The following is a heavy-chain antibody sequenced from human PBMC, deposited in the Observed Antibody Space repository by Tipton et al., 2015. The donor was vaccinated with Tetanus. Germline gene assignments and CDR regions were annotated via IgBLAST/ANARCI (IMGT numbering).Heavy chain of an antibody. V-gene: IGHV4-30-4*01. J-gene: IGHJ4*02. CDR1: GGSISSGDYY. CDR2: IYYSGST. CDR3: ARGPYYSGSYSFDY. D-gene: IGHD1-26*01. Sequence: TLSLTCTVSGGSISSGDYYWSWIRQPPGKGLEWIGYIYYSGSTYYNPSLKSRVTISVDTSKNQFSLKLSSVTAADTAVYYCARGPYYSGSYSFDYWGQGTLVTVSS.